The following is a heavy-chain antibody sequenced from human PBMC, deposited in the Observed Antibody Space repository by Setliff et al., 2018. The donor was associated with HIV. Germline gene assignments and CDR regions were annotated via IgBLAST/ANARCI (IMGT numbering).Heavy chain of an antibody. CDR1: GYTFSSYG. D-gene: IGHD1-26*01. V-gene: IGHV1-18*01. Sequence: ASVKVSCKASGYTFSSYGISWVRQAPGQGLQWVGWISGYNGNTHYAQNVQGRVTMTTDTSTNTAYMDLRSLRSDGTAVYYCARDHMSVGAWVGATSRGLFQHWGQGTLVTVSS. J-gene: IGHJ1*01. CDR3: ARDHMSVGAWVGATSRGLFQH. CDR2: ISGYNGNT.